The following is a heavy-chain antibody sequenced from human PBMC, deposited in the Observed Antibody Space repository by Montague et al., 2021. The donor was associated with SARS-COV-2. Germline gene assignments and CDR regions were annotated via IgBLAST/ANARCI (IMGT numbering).Heavy chain of an antibody. CDR2: MSDSGTA. CDR1: GGSISTYY. CDR3: ARNPDRDLLTGTTGYGLGV. V-gene: IGHV4-59*01. D-gene: IGHD1-7*01. J-gene: IGHJ6*02. Sequence: SETLSLTCSVSGGSISTYYWSWIRQPPGKGLEWIGWMSDSGTAKYNPSLDSRVTIIIDKSKNQFSLKLTSVTPADTAKYYCARNPDRDLLTGTTGYGLGVWGQGTTVTVSS.